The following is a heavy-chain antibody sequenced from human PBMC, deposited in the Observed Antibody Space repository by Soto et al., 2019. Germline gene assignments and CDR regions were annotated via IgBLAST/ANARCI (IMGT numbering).Heavy chain of an antibody. V-gene: IGHV1-69*04. J-gene: IGHJ4*02. CDR1: GGTFRNYP. CDR3: ARGPLVVLNYFES. CDR2: IFPLTDIP. Sequence: ASVKVSCQASGGTFRNYPINWVRQAPGQGLEWMGSIFPLTDIPDYAQNFQARLTISADKSTSTAYMELSSLTSDDTAMYFCARGPLVVLNYFESWGQGTLVTV.